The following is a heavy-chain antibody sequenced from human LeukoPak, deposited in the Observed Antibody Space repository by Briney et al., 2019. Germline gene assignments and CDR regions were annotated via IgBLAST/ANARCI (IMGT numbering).Heavy chain of an antibody. CDR1: GYTFTSYG. J-gene: IGHJ5*02. D-gene: IGHD3-3*01. Sequence: ASVKVPCKASGYTFTSYGISWVRQAPGQGLEWMGWISAYNGNTNYAQKLQGRVTMTTDTSTSTAYMELRSLRSDDTAVYYCARVSNYYDFWSGYYRVKDWFDPWGQGTLVTVSS. V-gene: IGHV1-18*01. CDR2: ISAYNGNT. CDR3: ARVSNYYDFWSGYYRVKDWFDP.